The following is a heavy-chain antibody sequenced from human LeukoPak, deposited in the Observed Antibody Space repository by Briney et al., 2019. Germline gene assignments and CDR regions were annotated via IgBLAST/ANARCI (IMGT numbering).Heavy chain of an antibody. D-gene: IGHD2-8*02. CDR2: INHSGST. CDR1: GGSFSGYY. V-gene: IGHV4-34*01. J-gene: IGHJ2*01. Sequence: SETLSLTCAVYGGSFSGYYWSWIRQPPGKGLEWIGEINHSGSTNYNPSLKSRVTISVDTSKNQFSLKLSSVTAADTAVYYCARLTRAGGVSIMYHYFDLWGRGTLVTVSS. CDR3: ARLTRAGGVSIMYHYFDL.